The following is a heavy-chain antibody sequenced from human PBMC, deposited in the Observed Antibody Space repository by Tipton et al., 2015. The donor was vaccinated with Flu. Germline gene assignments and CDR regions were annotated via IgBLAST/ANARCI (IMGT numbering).Heavy chain of an antibody. J-gene: IGHJ4*02. CDR2: ISFDGSNQ. Sequence: QLVQSGGGVVQPGRSLRLSCAASGFTFSTYGMHWVRQAPGKGLEWVAFISFDGSNQNYADSVKGRFTISRDNSKNTLYLQMNTLKTEDTAVYYCAKGPRWLLDYYFDYWGQGTLVTVSS. V-gene: IGHV3-30*18. CDR3: AKGPRWLLDYYFDY. CDR1: GFTFSTYG. D-gene: IGHD5-24*01.